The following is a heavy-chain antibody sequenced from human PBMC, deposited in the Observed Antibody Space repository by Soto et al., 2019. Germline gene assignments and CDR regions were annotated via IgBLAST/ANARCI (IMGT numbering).Heavy chain of an antibody. D-gene: IGHD2-8*01. J-gene: IGHJ4*02. CDR3: ARVYAYYFDY. Sequence: PSETLSLTXTVSGGSISSYYWSWIRQPPGKGLEWIGYIYYSGSTNYNPSLKSRVTISVDTSKNQFSLKLSSVTAADTAVYYCARVYAYYFDYWGQGTLVTVSS. CDR2: IYYSGST. V-gene: IGHV4-59*01. CDR1: GGSISSYY.